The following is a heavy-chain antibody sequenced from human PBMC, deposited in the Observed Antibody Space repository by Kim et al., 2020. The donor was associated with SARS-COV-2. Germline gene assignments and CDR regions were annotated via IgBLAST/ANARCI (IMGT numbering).Heavy chain of an antibody. Sequence: SVKVSCKASGGTFSSYAISWVRQAPGQGLEWMGGIIPIFGTANYAQKFQGRVTITADESTSTAYMELSSLRSEDTAVYYCARSIRGVDIVATRGNMGYYYYYGMDVWGQGTTVTVSS. CDR1: GGTFSSYA. CDR2: IIPIFGTA. CDR3: ARSIRGVDIVATRGNMGYYYYYGMDV. D-gene: IGHD5-12*01. V-gene: IGHV1-69*13. J-gene: IGHJ6*02.